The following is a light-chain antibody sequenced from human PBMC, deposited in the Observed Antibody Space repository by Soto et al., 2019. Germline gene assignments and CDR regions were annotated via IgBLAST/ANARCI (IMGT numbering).Light chain of an antibody. Sequence: QSVLTQPASVSGSPGQSITISCTGTSSDVGAYNYVSWSQQYPGKAPKLMIYDVSNRPSGVSNRFSGSKSGNTASLTISGLQAEDEADYYCCSYTSSSTYVFGTGTKLTVL. CDR3: CSYTSSSTYV. CDR1: SSDVGAYNY. CDR2: DVS. V-gene: IGLV2-14*01. J-gene: IGLJ1*01.